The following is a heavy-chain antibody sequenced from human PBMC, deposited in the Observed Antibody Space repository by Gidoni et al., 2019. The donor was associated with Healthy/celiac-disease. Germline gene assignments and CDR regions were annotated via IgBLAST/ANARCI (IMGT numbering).Heavy chain of an antibody. Sequence: EVQLVESGGGLVQPGGSLTLSCAASGFTFSGSAMHWVRQASGKGLEWVGRIRSKANSYATAYAASVKGRFTISRDDSKNTAYLQMNSLKTEDTAVYYCTSSIASNYGMDVWGQGTTVTVSS. CDR1: GFTFSGSA. J-gene: IGHJ6*02. D-gene: IGHD6-6*01. CDR3: TSSIASNYGMDV. V-gene: IGHV3-73*02. CDR2: IRSKANSYAT.